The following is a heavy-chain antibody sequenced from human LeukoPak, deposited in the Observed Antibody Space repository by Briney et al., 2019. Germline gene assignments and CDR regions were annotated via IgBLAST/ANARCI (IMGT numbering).Heavy chain of an antibody. CDR2: TSTSGDST. CDR3: AKRSDYGGNWNYLDY. Sequence: GGSLRLSCAASGFTFSTYGMSWVRQAPGKGLEWVSATSTSGDSTYYADSVKGRSTISRDNSKNTLYLQMNSLRAEDTAVYYCAKRSDYGGNWNYLDYWGQGTLVTVS. J-gene: IGHJ4*02. D-gene: IGHD4-23*01. V-gene: IGHV3-23*01. CDR1: GFTFSTYG.